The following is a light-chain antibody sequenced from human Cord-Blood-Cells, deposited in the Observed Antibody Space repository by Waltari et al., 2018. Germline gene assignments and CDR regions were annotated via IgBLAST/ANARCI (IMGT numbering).Light chain of an antibody. CDR3: CSYAGSYTYV. J-gene: IGLJ1*01. CDR1: SSDVGGYNY. V-gene: IGLV2-11*01. Sequence: QSALTQPRSVSGSPGQSVTISCTGTSSDVGGYNYVSWYQQHPGKAPKLMVYDVSKRPSGVPDRFSGSKSGNTASPTISGLQAEDDADYYCCSYAGSYTYVFGTETKVTVL. CDR2: DVS.